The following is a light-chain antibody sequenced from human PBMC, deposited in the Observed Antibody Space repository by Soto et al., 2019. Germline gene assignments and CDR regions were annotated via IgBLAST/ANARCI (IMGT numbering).Light chain of an antibody. Sequence: QYVLTQPPSVSGAPGQRVTISCTGSSSNIGAGFDVHWYQQLPGTAPKLLIYGNSNRPSGVPDRFSGSRSGTSASLAITGLQAEDEADYYCQSYNSSLTGSKVFGSGTKVTV. CDR2: GNS. J-gene: IGLJ1*01. CDR1: SSNIGAGFD. CDR3: QSYNSSLTGSKV. V-gene: IGLV1-40*01.